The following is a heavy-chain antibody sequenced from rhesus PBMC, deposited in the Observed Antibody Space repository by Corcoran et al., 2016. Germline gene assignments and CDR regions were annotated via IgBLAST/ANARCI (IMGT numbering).Heavy chain of an antibody. Sequence: QVQLQASGPGLVKPSETLSLTCAVSGYSISIGCYLSWIRTPTVKGLESIVYSTERGSTRIDPAPMSRVTIARETSEDQVSLKLGSGTGADTAGYYCARDLNTLGKEFDFGGQGVLGTVSS. CDR1: GYSISIGCYL. J-gene: IGHJ4*01. CDR2: STERGST. D-gene: IGHD4-23*01. CDR3: ARDLNTLGKEFDF. V-gene: IGHV4-122*02.